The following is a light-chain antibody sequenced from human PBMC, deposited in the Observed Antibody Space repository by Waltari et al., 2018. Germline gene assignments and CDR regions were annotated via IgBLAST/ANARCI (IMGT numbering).Light chain of an antibody. J-gene: IGLJ3*02. CDR1: SSDIGSYDL. V-gene: IGLV2-23*02. CDR2: EVT. Sequence: QSAPTQPAPVSGSPGQSITISCTATSSDIGSYDLVSWYQQHPAKAPKLMIYEVTKRPSGVSTRFSGSKSGNTASLTISGLQADDEADYYCYSYANGRVFGGGTKLTVL. CDR3: YSYANGRV.